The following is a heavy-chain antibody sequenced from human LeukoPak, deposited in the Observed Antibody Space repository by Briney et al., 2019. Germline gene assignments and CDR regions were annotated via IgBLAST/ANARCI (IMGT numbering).Heavy chain of an antibody. D-gene: IGHD5-24*01. CDR1: GYTFTGYY. J-gene: IGHJ4*02. V-gene: IGHV1-18*04. Sequence: GASVKVSCKASGYTFTGYYMHWVRQAPGQGLEWMGWISAYNGNTNYAQKLQGRVTMTTDTSTSTAYMELRSLRSDDTAVYYCARDLRAFRDGYKNRNYYLDYWGQGTLVTVSS. CDR3: ARDLRAFRDGYKNRNYYLDY. CDR2: ISAYNGNT.